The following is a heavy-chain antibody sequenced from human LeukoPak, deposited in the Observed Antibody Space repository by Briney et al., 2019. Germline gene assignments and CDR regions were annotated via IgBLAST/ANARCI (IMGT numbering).Heavy chain of an antibody. D-gene: IGHD4-17*01. CDR3: ARVMDYGDYGDY. V-gene: IGHV1-2*02. Sequence: ASVKVSCKASGYTFTGYYMHWVRQAPGQGLEWMGWINPNSGGTNYAQKFQGRVTMTRDTSISTAYMELSRLRSDDTAVYYCARVMDYGDYGDYWGQGTLVTVSS. CDR1: GYTFTGYY. J-gene: IGHJ4*02. CDR2: INPNSGGT.